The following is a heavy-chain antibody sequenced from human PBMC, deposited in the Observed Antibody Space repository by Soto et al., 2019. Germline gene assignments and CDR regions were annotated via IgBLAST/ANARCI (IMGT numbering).Heavy chain of an antibody. CDR3: ARKRRYCSGGSCATDHFDY. CDR2: IYYSGST. J-gene: IGHJ4*02. CDR1: GDSISSGGYY. V-gene: IGHV4-30-4*01. Sequence: SETLSLTCSVSGDSISSGGYYWSWIRQHPGKGLEWIGYIYYSGSTNYNPSLKSRVTISVDTSKNQFSLKLSSVTAADTAVYYCARKRRYCSGGSCATDHFDYWGQGTLVTVSS. D-gene: IGHD2-15*01.